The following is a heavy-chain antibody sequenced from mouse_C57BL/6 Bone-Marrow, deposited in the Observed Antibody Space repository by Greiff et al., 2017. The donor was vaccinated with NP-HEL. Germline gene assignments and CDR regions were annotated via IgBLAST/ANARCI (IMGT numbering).Heavy chain of an antibody. Sequence: QVQLQQPGAELVRPGSSVKLSCKASGYTFTSYWLHWVKQRPIQGLEWIGTIDPSDIETHSNPNFKDKATLPVDKSSSTAYLQLSSLTSEDAAVYYGAREGFAYWGPGTLVTVSA. J-gene: IGHJ3*01. CDR2: IDPSDIET. V-gene: IGHV1-52*01. CDR3: AREGFAY. CDR1: GYTFTSYW.